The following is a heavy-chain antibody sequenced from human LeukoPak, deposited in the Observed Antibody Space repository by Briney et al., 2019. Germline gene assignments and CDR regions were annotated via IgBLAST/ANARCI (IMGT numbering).Heavy chain of an antibody. CDR3: ARADYGGNSAAFDI. V-gene: IGHV4-4*09. J-gene: IGHJ3*02. CDR2: IYSGGTT. Sequence: KPSETLSLTCTVSGVSIRNYVWNWIRQPPGKGLEWIGYIYSGGTTYYYPSHKSRVTISVDTAKNQFSLKLSSVTAADTAVYYCARADYGGNSAAFDIWGQGTMVTVSS. CDR1: GVSIRNYV. D-gene: IGHD4-23*01.